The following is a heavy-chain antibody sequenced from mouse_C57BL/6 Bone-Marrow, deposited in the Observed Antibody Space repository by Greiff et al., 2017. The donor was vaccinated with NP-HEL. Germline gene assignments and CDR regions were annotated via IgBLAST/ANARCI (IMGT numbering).Heavy chain of an antibody. Sequence: EVQVVESGGGLVQPGGSLKLSCAASGFTFSDYGMAWVRQAPRKGPEWVAFISNLAYSIYYADTVTGRFTISSENAKNTLYLEMSSLRSEDTAMYYCARASMMAKRGYWYFDVWGTGTTVTVSS. CDR2: ISNLAYSI. V-gene: IGHV5-15*01. CDR1: GFTFSDYG. CDR3: ARASMMAKRGYWYFDV. D-gene: IGHD2-3*01. J-gene: IGHJ1*03.